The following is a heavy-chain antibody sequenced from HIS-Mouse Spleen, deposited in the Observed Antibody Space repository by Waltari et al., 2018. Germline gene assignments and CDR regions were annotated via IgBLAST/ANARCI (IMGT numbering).Heavy chain of an antibody. CDR2: IYYSGGA. Sequence: QVQLQESGPGLVKPSQTLSLTCTVSGGSISSGGYYWSWIRQHPGKGLEWIGYIYYSGGALFNPSLKSRVTISVDTSKNQFSLKLSSVTAADTAVYYCARDRSSGWYYFDYWGQGTLVTVSS. CDR1: GGSISSGGYY. CDR3: ARDRSSGWYYFDY. J-gene: IGHJ4*02. V-gene: IGHV4-31*03. D-gene: IGHD6-19*01.